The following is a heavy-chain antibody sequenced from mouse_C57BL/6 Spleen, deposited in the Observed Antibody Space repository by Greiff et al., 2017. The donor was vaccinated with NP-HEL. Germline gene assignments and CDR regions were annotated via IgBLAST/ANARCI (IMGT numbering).Heavy chain of an antibody. CDR3: SRGRENWDGVIDY. V-gene: IGHV5-4*01. Sequence: EVQRVESGGGLVKPGGSLKLSCAASGFTFSSYAMSWVRQTPEKRLEWVATISDGGSYTYYPDNVKGRFTISRDNAKNNLYLQMSHLKSEDTAMYYYSRGRENWDGVIDYWGQGTTVTVSS. CDR2: ISDGGSYT. J-gene: IGHJ2*01. CDR1: GFTFSSYA. D-gene: IGHD4-1*01.